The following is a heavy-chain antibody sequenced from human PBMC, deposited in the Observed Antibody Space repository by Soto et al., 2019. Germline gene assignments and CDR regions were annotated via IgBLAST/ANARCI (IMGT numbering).Heavy chain of an antibody. CDR2: ISSDGSEK. CDR3: AKSPNFYCSSPNCYKYYFDH. J-gene: IGHJ4*02. D-gene: IGHD2-2*02. Sequence: PGGSLRLSCAASGFTFNTYGMHWVRKAPGKGLEWVAVISSDGSEKYYVDSVKGRFTISKDNSKNTLYLQMNSLRPEDTAVYYCAKSPNFYCSSPNCYKYYFDHWGQGTRVTVSS. V-gene: IGHV3-30*18. CDR1: GFTFNTYG.